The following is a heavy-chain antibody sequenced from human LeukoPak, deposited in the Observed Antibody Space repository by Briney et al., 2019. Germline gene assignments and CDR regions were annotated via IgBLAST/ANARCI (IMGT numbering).Heavy chain of an antibody. CDR2: IDGSGDTI. CDR1: GFTFSDYS. Sequence: GGSLRLSCAASGFTFSDYSMNWVRQAPGRGLEWVSYIDGSGDTIYYADSVKGRFTISRDNAKNSLDLQMNSLRDEDTAVYYCSRRFDCWGQGTLVTVSS. J-gene: IGHJ4*02. CDR3: SRRFDC. V-gene: IGHV3-48*02.